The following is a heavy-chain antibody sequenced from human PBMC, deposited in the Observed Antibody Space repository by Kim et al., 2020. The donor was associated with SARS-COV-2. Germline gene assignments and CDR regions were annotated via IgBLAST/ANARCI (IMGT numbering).Heavy chain of an antibody. V-gene: IGHV4-34*01. J-gene: IGHJ4*02. CDR3: ARTFTMVQGIPCDS. Sequence: YNPSLESRVTISVDTSLTQFSLKLTSVTAADTAVYYCARTFTMVQGIPCDSWGPGTQVTVSS. D-gene: IGHD3-10*01.